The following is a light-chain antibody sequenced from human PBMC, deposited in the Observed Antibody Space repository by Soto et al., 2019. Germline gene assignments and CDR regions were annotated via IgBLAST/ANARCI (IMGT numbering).Light chain of an antibody. CDR1: QSLEYSDGKTY. J-gene: IGKJ1*01. CDR2: KVS. Sequence: DVVMTQSPLSLPVTLGQPASISCTSSQSLEYSDGKTYLNWFLQRPGQSPRRLIYKVSNRDSWVPDRFSGSGSGTDFTLKISRVEAEDVGIYYCMQGGHWPWTFGQGTKVEIK. V-gene: IGKV2-30*01. CDR3: MQGGHWPWT.